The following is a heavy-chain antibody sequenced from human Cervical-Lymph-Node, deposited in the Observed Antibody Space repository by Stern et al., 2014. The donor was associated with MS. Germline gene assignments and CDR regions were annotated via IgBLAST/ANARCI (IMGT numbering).Heavy chain of an antibody. D-gene: IGHD2/OR15-2a*01. Sequence: VQLVESGAKMKKPGASVRVSCKAFGYDFTGFFIHWVRQVPGQGLEWMGRLNPNSDDPTYAQNFQDRVTLTRDTSIGTAHLELSRLTSADTAVYYCAREATRIIVGIDYWGQGTPVTVSS. V-gene: IGHV1-2*06. J-gene: IGHJ4*02. CDR2: LNPNSDDP. CDR1: GYDFTGFF. CDR3: AREATRIIVGIDY.